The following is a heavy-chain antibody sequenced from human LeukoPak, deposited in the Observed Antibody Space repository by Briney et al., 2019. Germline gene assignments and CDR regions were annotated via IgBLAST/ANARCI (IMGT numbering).Heavy chain of an antibody. V-gene: IGHV4-39*07. Sequence: SETLSLTCTVSGGSISSSSYYWGWIRQPPGKGLEWIGSIYYSGSTYYNPSLKSRVTISVDTSKNQFSLKLSSVTAADTAVYYCARDLGRIAVAGPYYYMDVWGKGTTVTVSS. J-gene: IGHJ6*03. D-gene: IGHD6-19*01. CDR3: ARDLGRIAVAGPYYYMDV. CDR1: GGSISSSSYY. CDR2: IYYSGST.